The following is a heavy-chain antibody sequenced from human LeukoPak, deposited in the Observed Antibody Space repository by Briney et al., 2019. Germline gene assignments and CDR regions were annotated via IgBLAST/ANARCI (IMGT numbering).Heavy chain of an antibody. CDR1: GFTFSSYW. J-gene: IGHJ3*02. V-gene: IGHV3-74*01. CDR2: INTDGSST. D-gene: IGHD3-9*01. CDR3: KGILTGYYRSAFDI. Sequence: GGSLRLSCAASGFTFSSYWMHWVRQAPGKGLVWVSRINTDGSSTSYADSVKGRFTISGDNAKNTLYLQLNSLRAEDTAVYYCKGILTGYYRSAFDIWGQGTMVTVSS.